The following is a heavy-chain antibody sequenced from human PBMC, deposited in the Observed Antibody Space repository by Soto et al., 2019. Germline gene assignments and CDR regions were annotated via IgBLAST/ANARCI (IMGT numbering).Heavy chain of an antibody. CDR1: GYTFTSYG. CDR3: ALLWFGELSPSDFDY. Sequence: GASVKVSCKASGYTFTSYGISWVRQAPGQGLEWMGWISAYNGNTNYAQKLQGRVTMTTDTSTSTAYMELRSLRSDDTAVYYCALLWFGELSPSDFDYWGQGTLVTVSS. V-gene: IGHV1-18*01. J-gene: IGHJ4*02. D-gene: IGHD3-10*01. CDR2: ISAYNGNT.